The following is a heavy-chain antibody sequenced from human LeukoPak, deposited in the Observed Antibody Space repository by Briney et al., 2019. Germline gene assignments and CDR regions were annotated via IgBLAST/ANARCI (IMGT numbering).Heavy chain of an antibody. CDR2: ISGSGGSA. CDR3: AKESRARGTYYFDY. V-gene: IGHV3-23*01. J-gene: IGHJ4*02. CDR1: GFTFSSYS. Sequence: GGSLRLSCAASGFTFSSYSMNWVRQAPGKGLEWVSGISGSGGSAYYADSVKGRFTISRDISKNTLYLQMNSLRAEDTAVYYCAKESRARGTYYFDYWGQGTLVTVSS. D-gene: IGHD1-14*01.